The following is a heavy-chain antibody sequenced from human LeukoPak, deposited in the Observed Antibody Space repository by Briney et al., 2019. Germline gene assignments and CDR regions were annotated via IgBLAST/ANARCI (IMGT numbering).Heavy chain of an antibody. CDR1: GFPFHNYW. CDR2: VNQDGSEA. J-gene: IGHJ4*02. CDR3: VRDGGVSGYDLLDY. D-gene: IGHD5-12*01. V-gene: IGHV3-7*01. Sequence: GGSLRLSCAATGFPFHNYWMTWVRQAPGKGLEWVAQVNQDGSEAHYADSVKARFTISRDNAKSSVSLQMNSLRAEDTAVYYCVRDGGVSGYDLLDYWGQGTLVTVSS.